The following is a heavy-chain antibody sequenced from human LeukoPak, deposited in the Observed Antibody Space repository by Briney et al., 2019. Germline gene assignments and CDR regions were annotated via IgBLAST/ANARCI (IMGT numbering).Heavy chain of an antibody. CDR1: GYTFTSYY. V-gene: IGHV1-2*02. D-gene: IGHD6-19*01. Sequence: ASVKVSCKASGYTFTSYYMHWVRQAPGQELEWMGWINPNSGGTNYAQKFQGRVTMTRDTSISTAYMELSRLRSDDTAVYYCASPWGIAVAGPLDYWGQGTLVTVSS. CDR3: ASPWGIAVAGPLDY. J-gene: IGHJ4*02. CDR2: INPNSGGT.